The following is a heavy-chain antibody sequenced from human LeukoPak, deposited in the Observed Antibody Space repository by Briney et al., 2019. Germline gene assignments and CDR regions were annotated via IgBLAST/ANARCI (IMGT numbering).Heavy chain of an antibody. CDR3: ARGDIVVVPAAIVDY. CDR2: INSDGSST. V-gene: IGHV3-74*01. D-gene: IGHD2-2*02. CDR1: GFTFSSYW. J-gene: IGHJ4*02. Sequence: GGSLRLSCAASGFTFSSYWMHWVRQAPGKGLVWVSRINSDGSSTSYADSVKGRFTISRDNAKNTLYLQMNSLRAEDTAVYYCARGDIVVVPAAIVDYRGQGTLVTVSS.